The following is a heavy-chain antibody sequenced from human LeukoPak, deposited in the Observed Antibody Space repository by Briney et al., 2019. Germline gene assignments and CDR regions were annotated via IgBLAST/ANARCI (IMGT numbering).Heavy chain of an antibody. Sequence: ASVKVSCKASGYTFTSYDINWVRQATGQGLEWMGWMNPNSGNTGYAQKFQGRVTMTRNTSISTAYMELSSLRSEDTAVYYCARGPKFGAGYYMDVWGKGTTVTVSS. CDR3: ARGPKFGAGYYMDV. D-gene: IGHD1-26*01. CDR2: MNPNSGNT. CDR1: GYTFTSYD. J-gene: IGHJ6*03. V-gene: IGHV1-8*01.